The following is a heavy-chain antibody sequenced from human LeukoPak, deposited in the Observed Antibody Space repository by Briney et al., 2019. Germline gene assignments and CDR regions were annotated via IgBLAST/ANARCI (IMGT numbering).Heavy chain of an antibody. CDR2: INPNSGGT. J-gene: IGHJ6*02. V-gene: IGHV1-2*06. Sequence: ASVKVSCKASGYTFTGYYMHWVRQAPGQGLEWMGRINPNSGGTNYAQKFQGRVTMTRDTSISTAYMELSRLRSDDTAVYYCARLVTELNYGMDVWGQGTTVTVSS. CDR1: GYTFTGYY. D-gene: IGHD1-14*01. CDR3: ARLVTELNYGMDV.